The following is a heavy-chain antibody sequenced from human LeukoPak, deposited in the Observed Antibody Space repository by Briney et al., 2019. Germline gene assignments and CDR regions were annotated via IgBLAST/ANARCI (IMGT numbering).Heavy chain of an antibody. V-gene: IGHV3-9*01. D-gene: IGHD6-13*01. Sequence: GGSLRLSCAASGFTFDNYAMHWVRQAPGKGLEWVSGISWNSGSIGYADSVKGRFTISRDNAKNSLYLQMNSLRAEDTALYYCAKDKYSSSWYAAHIDYWGQGTLVTVSS. CDR3: AKDKYSSSWYAAHIDY. J-gene: IGHJ4*02. CDR1: GFTFDNYA. CDR2: ISWNSGSI.